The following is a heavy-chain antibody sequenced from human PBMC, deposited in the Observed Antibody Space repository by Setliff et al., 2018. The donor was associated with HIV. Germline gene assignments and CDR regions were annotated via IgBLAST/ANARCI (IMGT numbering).Heavy chain of an antibody. D-gene: IGHD1-26*01. CDR1: GFTFGSYA. Sequence: GGSLRLSCAPSGFTFGSYAMSWVRQAPGKGLEWVSVIYTGGATFYADSVKGRFAISRDNSKNTLYLQMNSLRAEDTAVYYCARDRYSGSSTGYWGQGTLVTVSS. V-gene: IGHV3-23*03. J-gene: IGHJ4*02. CDR3: ARDRYSGSSTGY. CDR2: IYTGGAT.